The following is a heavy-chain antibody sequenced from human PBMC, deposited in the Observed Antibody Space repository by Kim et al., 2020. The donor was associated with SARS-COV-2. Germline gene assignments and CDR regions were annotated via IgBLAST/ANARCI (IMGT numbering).Heavy chain of an antibody. J-gene: IGHJ5*02. CDR2: IRSKAYGGTT. CDR3: TRAREYYYDGSGSKWFDP. CDR1: GFTFGDYA. Sequence: GGSLRLSCTASGFTFGDYAMSWFRQAPGKGLEWVGFIRSKAYGGTTEYAASVKGRFTISRDDSKSIAYLQMNSLRTEDTAVYYCTRAREYYYDGSGSKWFDPWGQGTLVTVSS. D-gene: IGHD3-22*01. V-gene: IGHV3-49*03.